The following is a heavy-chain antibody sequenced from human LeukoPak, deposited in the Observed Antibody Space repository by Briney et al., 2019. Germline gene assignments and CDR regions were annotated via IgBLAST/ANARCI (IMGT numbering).Heavy chain of an antibody. CDR2: IYPSGNT. CDR3: ARDVGRYTYGYRPMEVYWYFDL. V-gene: IGHV4-61*02. D-gene: IGHD5-18*01. CDR1: GGSISSDDYH. Sequence: PSQTLSLTCTVSGGSISSDDYHWSWLRQPAGKGLEWIGRIYPSGNTNYNPSLKSRVTISVDTSKNRSSLKLSSVTAADTAMYYCARDVGRYTYGYRPMEVYWYFDLWGRGTLVTVSS. J-gene: IGHJ2*01.